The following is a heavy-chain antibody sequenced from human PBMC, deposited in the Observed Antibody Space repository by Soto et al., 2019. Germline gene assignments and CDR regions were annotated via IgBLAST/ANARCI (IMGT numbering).Heavy chain of an antibody. CDR2: ISAYNGNT. CDR1: GYTFTSYD. V-gene: IGHV1-18*01. Sequence: ASVKVSCKASGYTFTSYDINWVRQAAGQGLEWMGWISAYNGNTNYAQKLQGRVTMTTDTSTSTAYMELRSLRSDDTAVYYCAGQARLRFLEWLSADYWGQGTLVTVSS. CDR3: AGQARLRFLEWLSADY. D-gene: IGHD3-3*01. J-gene: IGHJ4*02.